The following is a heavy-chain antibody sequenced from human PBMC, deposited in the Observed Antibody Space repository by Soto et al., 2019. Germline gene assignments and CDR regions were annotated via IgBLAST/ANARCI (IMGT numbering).Heavy chain of an antibody. Sequence: EVQLLESGGGLVQPGGSLRLSCAATGFTFSSYAMSWVRQAPGEGLEWVSAISGSGGSTYYADSVKGRFTISRDNSKNTLYLQMNSLRAEDTAVYYCAKIPPGYSYGYFYFDYWGQGTLVTVSS. J-gene: IGHJ4*02. D-gene: IGHD5-18*01. V-gene: IGHV3-23*01. CDR3: AKIPPGYSYGYFYFDY. CDR2: ISGSGGST. CDR1: GFTFSSYA.